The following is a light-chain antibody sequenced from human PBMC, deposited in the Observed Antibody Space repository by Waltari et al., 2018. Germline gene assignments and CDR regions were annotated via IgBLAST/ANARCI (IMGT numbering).Light chain of an antibody. CDR1: QSIGRS. V-gene: IGKV3-20*01. Sequence: EIVLTQSPGTLSLSPGESATLSCRASQSIGRSLVGYQQKPGQAPRLPIYDVSRRATGIPDRFSGSGYGTDFSLTISRLEPEDFAVYYCQKYERLPATFGQGTTVEIK. CDR3: QKYERLPAT. J-gene: IGKJ1*01. CDR2: DVS.